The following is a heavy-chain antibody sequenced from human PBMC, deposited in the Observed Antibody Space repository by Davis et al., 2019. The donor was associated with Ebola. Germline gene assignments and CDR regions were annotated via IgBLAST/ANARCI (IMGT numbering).Heavy chain of an antibody. V-gene: IGHV3-7*01. CDR3: SRGGAVKFDY. CDR2: IKQDGSEI. J-gene: IGHJ4*02. CDR1: GFTLTSYG. D-gene: IGHD4-17*01. Sequence: PGGSLRLSCAASGFTLTSYGMSWVRQAPGKGLEWVANIKQDGSEIHYVDSVKGRFTISRDNTKNSLYLQMNSLRDEDTALYYCSRGGAVKFDYWGQGTLVTVSS.